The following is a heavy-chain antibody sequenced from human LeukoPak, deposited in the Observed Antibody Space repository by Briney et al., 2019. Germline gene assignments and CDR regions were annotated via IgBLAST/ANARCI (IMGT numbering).Heavy chain of an antibody. CDR1: GFTFSSYA. CDR2: ISGSGGST. Sequence: HPGGSLRLSCAASGFTFSSYAMSWVRQAPGKGLEWVSAISGSGGSTYYADSVKGRFTISRDNSKNTLYLQMNSLRAEDTAVYYCAKDRELPTGMYYFDYWGQGTLVTVSS. J-gene: IGHJ4*02. CDR3: AKDRELPTGMYYFDY. D-gene: IGHD1-26*01. V-gene: IGHV3-23*01.